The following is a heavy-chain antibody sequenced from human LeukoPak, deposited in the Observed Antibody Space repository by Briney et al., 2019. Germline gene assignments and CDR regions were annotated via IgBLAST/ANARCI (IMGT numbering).Heavy chain of an antibody. CDR3: ARMYYYGSGSYSNSAHFGY. Sequence: SVKVSCKASGGTFSSYAISWVRQAPGQGLEWMGGIIPIFGTANYAQKFQGRVTITTDESTSTAYMELSSLRSEDTAVYYCARMYYYGSGSYSNSAHFGYWGQGTLVTVSS. CDR1: GGTFSSYA. J-gene: IGHJ4*02. CDR2: IIPIFGTA. V-gene: IGHV1-69*05. D-gene: IGHD3-10*01.